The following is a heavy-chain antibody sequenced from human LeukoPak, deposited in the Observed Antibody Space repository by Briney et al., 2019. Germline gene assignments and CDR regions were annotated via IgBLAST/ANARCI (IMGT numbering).Heavy chain of an antibody. CDR2: ISSSSSYI. Sequence: GGSLRLSCAASGFTFSSYSMNWVRQAPGKGLEWVSSISSSSSYIYYADSVKGRLTISRDNAKNSLYLQMNSLRAEDTAVYYCARDQRGHSSSWYGYFDYWGQGTLVTVSS. CDR1: GFTFSSYS. CDR3: ARDQRGHSSSWYGYFDY. V-gene: IGHV3-21*01. J-gene: IGHJ4*02. D-gene: IGHD6-13*01.